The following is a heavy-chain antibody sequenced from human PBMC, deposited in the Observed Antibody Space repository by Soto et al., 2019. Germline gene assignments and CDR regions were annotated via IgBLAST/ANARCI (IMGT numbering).Heavy chain of an antibody. CDR3: ARDGQLVINYFDY. V-gene: IGHV3-7*01. J-gene: IGHJ4*02. Sequence: SLRLSCAASGFTFSSYWMSWVRQAPGKGLEWVANIKQDGSEKYYVDSVKGRFTISRDNAKSSLYLQMNSLRAEDTAVYYCARDGQLVINYFDYWGQGTLVTVSS. CDR2: IKQDGSEK. D-gene: IGHD6-13*01. CDR1: GFTFSSYW.